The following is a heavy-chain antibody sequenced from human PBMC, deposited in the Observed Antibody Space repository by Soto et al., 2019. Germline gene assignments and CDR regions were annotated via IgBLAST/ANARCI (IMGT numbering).Heavy chain of an antibody. V-gene: IGHV4-34*01. CDR3: ARELGYCSGGSCFRYYYYGMDV. CDR2: INHSGST. D-gene: IGHD2-15*01. J-gene: IGHJ6*02. CDR1: GGSFSGYY. Sequence: SETLSLTCAVYGGSFSGYYWSWIRQPPGKGLEWIGEINHSGSTNYNPSPKSRVTISVDTSKNQFSLKLSSVTAADTAVYYCARELGYCSGGSCFRYYYYGMDVWGQGTTVTVSS.